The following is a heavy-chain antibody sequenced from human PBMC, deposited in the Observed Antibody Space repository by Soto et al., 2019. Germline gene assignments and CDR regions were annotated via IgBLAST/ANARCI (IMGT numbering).Heavy chain of an antibody. D-gene: IGHD5-12*01. V-gene: IGHV5-51*01. Sequence: GESLKISCKGSGYSFTSYWIGWVRQMPGKGLEWMGIIYHGDSDTRYSPSFQGQVTISADKSISTAYLQWSSQKASDTARYYCASQGGYSLKGGAFDIWGQGTMVTVSS. CDR2: IYHGDSDT. J-gene: IGHJ3*02. CDR1: GYSFTSYW. CDR3: ASQGGYSLKGGAFDI.